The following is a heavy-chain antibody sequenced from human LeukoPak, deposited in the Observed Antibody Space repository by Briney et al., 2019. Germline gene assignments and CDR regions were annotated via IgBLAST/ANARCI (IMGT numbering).Heavy chain of an antibody. D-gene: IGHD4-23*01. CDR3: AKGDTNSNALWYFDL. J-gene: IGHJ2*01. CDR1: GFTFNNYA. CDR2: ISGSGGGT. Sequence: GGSLRLSCAASGFTFNNYAMNWVRQAPGKGLEWVSGISGSGGGTYYADSVEGRFTISRDNSKNTLYVQMNSLRVEDTAVYYCAKGDTNSNALWYFDLWGRGTLVTVSS. V-gene: IGHV3-23*01.